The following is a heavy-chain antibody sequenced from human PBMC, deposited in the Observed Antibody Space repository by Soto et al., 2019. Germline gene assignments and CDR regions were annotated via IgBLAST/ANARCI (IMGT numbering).Heavy chain of an antibody. CDR1: GDSISSSNSH. CDR2: VYYGGAIFYSGNI. V-gene: IGHV4-39*01. Sequence: SETLSLTCTVSGDSISSSNSHWGWTRQPPGKGLEYIGSVYYGGAIFYSGNIYYNPSLKSRVTISVDTSKNQFSLRLSSVTAADTGVYYCVRYDRINMKPYSPEGLHIWGQGTMVTVSS. CDR3: VRYDRINMKPYSPEGLHI. J-gene: IGHJ3*02. D-gene: IGHD3-3*02.